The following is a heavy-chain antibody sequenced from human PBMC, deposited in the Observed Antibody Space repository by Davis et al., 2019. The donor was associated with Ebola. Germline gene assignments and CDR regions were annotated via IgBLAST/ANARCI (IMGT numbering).Heavy chain of an antibody. D-gene: IGHD3-3*01. CDR2: ICYSGST. Sequence: PSETLSLTCTVSGGSISSSSYYWGWIRQPPGKGLEWIGSICYSGSTYYNPSLKSRVTISVDTSKNQFSLKLSSVTAADTAVYYCATLRFLEWLLIWFDPWGQGTLVTVSS. CDR3: ATLRFLEWLLIWFDP. J-gene: IGHJ5*02. V-gene: IGHV4-39*01. CDR1: GGSISSSSYY.